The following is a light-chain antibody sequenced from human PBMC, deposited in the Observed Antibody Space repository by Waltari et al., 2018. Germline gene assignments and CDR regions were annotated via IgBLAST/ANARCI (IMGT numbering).Light chain of an antibody. Sequence: QSALTQPASVSGSPGQSITISCTGTSSDVGAYNYVSWYQQHPGKAPKLMIFDVINRPSGVSNRFLGSKSGNTASRTSSGLQAEDEAGYYCSSYISSSTLELFGGGTSLTVL. CDR2: DVI. CDR1: SSDVGAYNY. CDR3: SSYISSSTLEL. V-gene: IGLV2-14*03. J-gene: IGLJ2*01.